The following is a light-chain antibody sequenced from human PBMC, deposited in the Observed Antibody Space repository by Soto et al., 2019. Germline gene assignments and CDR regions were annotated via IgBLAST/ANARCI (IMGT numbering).Light chain of an antibody. CDR3: QQRGNWPIT. CDR1: QTVVRNY. J-gene: IGKJ5*01. CDR2: GTS. Sequence: VFHLSLFTLSFSQRESAALSCRATQTVVRNYLAWHQQKPGQTPRLLVYGTSTRATGIPDRFSGSGSGTEFTLTISRLQSEDFAVYYCQQRGNWPITFGQGTRLEI. V-gene: IGKV3D-20*02.